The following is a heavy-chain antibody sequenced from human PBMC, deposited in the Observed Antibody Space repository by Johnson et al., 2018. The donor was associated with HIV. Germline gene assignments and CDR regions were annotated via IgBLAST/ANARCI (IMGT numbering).Heavy chain of an antibody. CDR1: GFTFSSYA. V-gene: IGHV3-30*04. Sequence: QAQLVESGGGVVQPGGSLRLSCAASGFTFSSYAMHWVRQAPGKGLEWVAIISYDGSNKYYVDSVKGRFTISRDNSKNTLYLQMNSLRAEDTAVYYCAREKIRAFDIWGQGTMVTVSS. CDR2: ISYDGSNK. CDR3: AREKIRAFDI. J-gene: IGHJ3*02.